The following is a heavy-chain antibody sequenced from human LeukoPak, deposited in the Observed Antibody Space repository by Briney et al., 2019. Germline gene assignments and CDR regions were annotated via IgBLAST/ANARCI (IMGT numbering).Heavy chain of an antibody. CDR3: ARGPIVLMVYASPHYYYYGMDV. CDR1: GGSFSGYY. Sequence: PSETLSLTCAVYGGSFSGYYWSWIRQPPGKGLEWIGEINHSGSTNYNPSLKSRVTISVDTSKNQFSLKLSSVTAADTAVYYCARGPIVLMVYASPHYYYYGMDVWGQGTTVTVSS. CDR2: INHSGST. J-gene: IGHJ6*02. D-gene: IGHD2-8*01. V-gene: IGHV4-34*01.